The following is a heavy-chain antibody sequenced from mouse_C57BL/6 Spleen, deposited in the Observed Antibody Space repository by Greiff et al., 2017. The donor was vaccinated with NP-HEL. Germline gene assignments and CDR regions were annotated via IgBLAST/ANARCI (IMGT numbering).Heavy chain of an antibody. D-gene: IGHD2-2*01. Sequence: QVQLKESGAELVKPGASVKISCKASGYTFTDYYINWVKQRPGQGLEWIGKLGPGSGSTYYNEKFKGKATLTADKSSSTAYMQLSSLTSEDSAVYFCARWVTTRFAYWGQGTLVTVSA. CDR3: ARWVTTRFAY. CDR1: GYTFTDYY. J-gene: IGHJ3*01. V-gene: IGHV1-77*01. CDR2: LGPGSGST.